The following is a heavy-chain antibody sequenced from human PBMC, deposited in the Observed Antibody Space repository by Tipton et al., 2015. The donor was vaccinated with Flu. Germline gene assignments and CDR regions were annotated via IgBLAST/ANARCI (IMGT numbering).Heavy chain of an antibody. D-gene: IGHD5-18*01. Sequence: LRLSCTVSGASISSGCSYWSWVRQPAGRGLEWIGRIFTTGSTNYNPSLKSRVSISVDTSKNQFSLKLSSVTAADTAVYYCARAPTTAVAYVWGQGTLVTVSS. CDR3: ARAPTTAVAYV. J-gene: IGHJ4*02. V-gene: IGHV4-61*02. CDR1: GASISSGCSY. CDR2: IFTTGST.